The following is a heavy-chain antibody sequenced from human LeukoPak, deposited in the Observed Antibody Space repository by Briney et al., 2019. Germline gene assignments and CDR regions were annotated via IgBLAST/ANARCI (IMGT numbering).Heavy chain of an antibody. Sequence: PSETLSLTCSVSGGSINSYYWAWIRQPPGKGLEWIGSLYYSGSTKYNPSLKSRVTILVDMYKTQFSLKLSSVTAADTAMYYCARAFDTSNAYYWYFDIWGRGTPVTVSS. D-gene: IGHD3-16*01. J-gene: IGHJ2*01. CDR1: GGSINSYY. CDR3: ARAFDTSNAYYWYFDI. CDR2: LYYSGST. V-gene: IGHV4-59*01.